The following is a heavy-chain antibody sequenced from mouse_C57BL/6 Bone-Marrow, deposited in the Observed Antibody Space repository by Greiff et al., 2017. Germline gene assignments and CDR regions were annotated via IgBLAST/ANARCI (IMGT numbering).Heavy chain of an antibody. D-gene: IGHD1-1*01. CDR3: ARWYYGSSTDY. Sequence: QVQLQQSGAELARPGASVKMSCKASGYTFTSYTMHWAKQRPGQGLEWIGYINPSSGYTKYNQKFKDKATLTADKSSSTAYMQLSSLTSEDSAVYYCARWYYGSSTDYWGQGTTLTVSS. CDR2: INPSSGYT. V-gene: IGHV1-4*01. CDR1: GYTFTSYT. J-gene: IGHJ2*01.